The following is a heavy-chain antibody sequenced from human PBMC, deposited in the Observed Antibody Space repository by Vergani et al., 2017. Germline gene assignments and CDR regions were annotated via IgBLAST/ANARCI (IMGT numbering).Heavy chain of an antibody. D-gene: IGHD3-3*01. V-gene: IGHV3-15*01. CDR2: IKSKTDGGTT. J-gene: IGHJ6*03. CDR3: ARETYDFWSGYYEYYYYYXMDV. Sequence: EVQLVESGGGLVKPGGSLRLSCAASGFTFSNAWMSWVRQAPGKGLEWVGRIKSKTDGGTTDYTAPVKGRFTISRYDSKNTLYLQMNSLKTEDTAVYYCARETYDFWSGYYEYYYYYXMDVWGKGTTVTVSS. CDR1: GFTFSNAW.